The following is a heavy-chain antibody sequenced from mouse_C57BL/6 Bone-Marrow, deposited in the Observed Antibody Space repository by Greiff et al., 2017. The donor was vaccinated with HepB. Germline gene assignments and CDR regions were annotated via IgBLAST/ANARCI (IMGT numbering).Heavy chain of an antibody. Sequence: EVKLVESGEGLVKPGGSLKLSCAASGFTFSSYAMSWVRQTPEKRLEWVAYISSGGDYIYYADTVKGRFTISRDNARNTLYLQMSSLKSEDTAMYYCTRETPTYYSNYSYYCDYWGQGTTLTVSS. CDR2: ISSGGDYI. V-gene: IGHV5-9-1*02. J-gene: IGHJ2*01. D-gene: IGHD2-5*01. CDR3: TRETPTYYSNYSYYCDY. CDR1: GFTFSSYA.